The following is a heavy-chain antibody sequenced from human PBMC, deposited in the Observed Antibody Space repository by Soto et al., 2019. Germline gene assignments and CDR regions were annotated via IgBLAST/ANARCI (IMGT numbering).Heavy chain of an antibody. CDR2: ISPSGGST. Sequence: QVQLVQSGVEVKKPGASVKVSCKASGYTFTDYRMIWVRQAPGQGLEWRGIISPSGGSTDYAPDFPGRVTLTRDSFTSTVYMELSNLRYEDTDVYYCARPAGRLANWFDPWGQGTLVTVSS. D-gene: IGHD2-2*01. CDR1: GYTFTDYR. V-gene: IGHV1-46*01. CDR3: ARPAGRLANWFDP. J-gene: IGHJ5*02.